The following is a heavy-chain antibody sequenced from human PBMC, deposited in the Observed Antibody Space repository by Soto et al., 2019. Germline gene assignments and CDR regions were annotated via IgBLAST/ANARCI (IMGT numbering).Heavy chain of an antibody. Sequence: QVQLQQWGAGLLKPSETLSLTCAVYGGSFSGYYWSWIRQPPGKGLEWIGEINHSGSTNYNPSLKSRVPISVDKSKNQFSLKVSSGTAADTAGDYCAKAHYGGNWVHDKPGYYFDYWGQGTLVTVSS. J-gene: IGHJ4*02. CDR1: GGSFSGYY. V-gene: IGHV4-34*01. CDR2: INHSGST. CDR3: AKAHYGGNWVHDKPGYYFDY. D-gene: IGHD4-17*01.